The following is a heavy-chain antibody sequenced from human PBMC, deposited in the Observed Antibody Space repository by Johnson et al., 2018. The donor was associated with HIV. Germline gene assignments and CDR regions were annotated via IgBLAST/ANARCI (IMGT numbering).Heavy chain of an antibody. CDR3: ARVAVSTAAGGVPLDI. CDR2: IYSGGSS. D-gene: IGHD2-2*01. Sequence: VQLVESGGGLVQPGGSLRLSCAASGFTVNSNYMSWVRQAPGKGLEWVSVIYSGGSSYYADSVKGRFTISRDNSKNTLYLQMNSLRAEETALYFCARVAVSTAAGGVPLDIWGPGTMVTVSA. V-gene: IGHV3-66*01. CDR1: GFTVNSNY. J-gene: IGHJ3*02.